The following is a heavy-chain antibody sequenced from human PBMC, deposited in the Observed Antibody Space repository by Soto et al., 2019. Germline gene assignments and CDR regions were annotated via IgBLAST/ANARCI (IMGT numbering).Heavy chain of an antibody. J-gene: IGHJ4*02. CDR1: GFTFSSYA. CDR3: AKDLEWELQTQGFDY. D-gene: IGHD1-26*01. V-gene: IGHV3-23*01. Sequence: GGSLRLSCAASGFTFSSYAMSWVRQAPGKGLEWVSAISGSGGSTYYADSVKGRFTISRDNSKNTLYLQMNSLRAEDTAVYYCAKDLEWELQTQGFDYWGQGTLVTVSS. CDR2: ISGSGGST.